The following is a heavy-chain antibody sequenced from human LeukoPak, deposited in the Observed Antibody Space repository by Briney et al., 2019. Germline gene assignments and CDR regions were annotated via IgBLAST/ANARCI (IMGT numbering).Heavy chain of an antibody. J-gene: IGHJ4*02. V-gene: IGHV1-2*02. Sequence: ASVKVSCKASGYTFTGDYVHWVRRAPGQGLEWMAWINPNNGDTNSAQKFQGRVTITRDTSISTVYMELSRLTSDDTAVYYCAREASGSYYSFFLDYWGQGTLVTVSS. CDR1: GYTFTGDY. CDR2: INPNNGDT. CDR3: AREASGSYYSFFLDY. D-gene: IGHD3-10*01.